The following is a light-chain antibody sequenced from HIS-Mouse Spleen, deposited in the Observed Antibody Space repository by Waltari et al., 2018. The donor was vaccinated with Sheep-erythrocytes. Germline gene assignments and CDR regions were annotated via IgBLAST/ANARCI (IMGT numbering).Light chain of an antibody. CDR3: QAWDSSTAWV. CDR1: KLGDKY. CDR2: QDS. V-gene: IGLV3-1*01. Sequence: SYELTQPPSVSVSPGQTASITCSGDKLGDKYACWYQQKPGQSPVLVIYQDSKRPSGSPERLSGSNSGNTATLTISGTQAMDEADYDCQAWDSSTAWVFGGGTKLTVL. J-gene: IGLJ3*02.